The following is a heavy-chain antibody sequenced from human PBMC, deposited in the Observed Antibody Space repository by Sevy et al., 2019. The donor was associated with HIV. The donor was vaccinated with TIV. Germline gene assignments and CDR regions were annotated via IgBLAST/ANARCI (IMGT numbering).Heavy chain of an antibody. V-gene: IGHV4-59*08. Sequence: SETLSLTCTVSGGSMINYHWSWIRQPPGKGLEWIGFIYDSMTSKYNSSFMSRVSISGDPSKNQFYLRLNSVTAADTAVYYCARHGMSATADYWGQGILVTVSS. CDR1: GGSMINYH. CDR2: IYDSMTS. D-gene: IGHD6-13*01. CDR3: ARHGMSATADY. J-gene: IGHJ4*02.